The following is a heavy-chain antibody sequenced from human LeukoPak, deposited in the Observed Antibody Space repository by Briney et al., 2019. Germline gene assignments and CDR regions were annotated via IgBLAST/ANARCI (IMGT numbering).Heavy chain of an antibody. D-gene: IGHD5-24*01. CDR3: ARGHTDGHLDY. V-gene: IGHV4-34*01. CDR2: INHSGST. CDR1: GFTFSSYW. Sequence: TGGSLRLSCAASGFTFSSYWMSWIRQPPGKGLEWIGEINHSGSTNYNPSLKSRVTISVDTSKNQFSLKLSSVTAADTAVYYCARGHTDGHLDYWGQGTLVTVSS. J-gene: IGHJ4*02.